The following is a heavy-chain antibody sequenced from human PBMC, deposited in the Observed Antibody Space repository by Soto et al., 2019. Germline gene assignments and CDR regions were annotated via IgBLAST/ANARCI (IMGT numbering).Heavy chain of an antibody. Sequence: GASVKVSCKASGGTFSSYAISWVRQAPGQGLEWMGGIIPIFGTANYAQKFQGRVTITADESTSTAYMELSSLRSEDTAVYYCARQEWRPYNWFDPWGQGTLVTVSS. V-gene: IGHV1-69*13. D-gene: IGHD3-3*01. CDR2: IIPIFGTA. CDR1: GGTFSSYA. J-gene: IGHJ5*02. CDR3: ARQEWRPYNWFDP.